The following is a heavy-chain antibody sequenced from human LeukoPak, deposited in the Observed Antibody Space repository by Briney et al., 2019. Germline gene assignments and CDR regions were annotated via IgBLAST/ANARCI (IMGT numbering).Heavy chain of an antibody. CDR2: INHSGTT. Sequence: SETLSLTCAVYCGSFSGYYWSWIRQPPGKGLEWIGEINHSGTTNYNPALKSRVTIAADTSKNQFSLKLRSVTAADTAVYYCERLNYSSSWYFDYWGQGPLVTVSS. CDR1: CGSFSGYY. CDR3: ERLNYSSSWYFDY. V-gene: IGHV4-34*01. D-gene: IGHD6-13*01. J-gene: IGHJ4*02.